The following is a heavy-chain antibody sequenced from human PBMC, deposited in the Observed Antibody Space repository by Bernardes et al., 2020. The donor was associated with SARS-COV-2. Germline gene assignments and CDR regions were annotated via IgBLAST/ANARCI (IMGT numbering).Heavy chain of an antibody. CDR3: AKSEIARDFYYFDY. CDR2: ITGSGGST. J-gene: IGHJ4*02. CDR1: GFTFSSYA. Sequence: GGSLRLSCAASGFTFSSYAMSWVRQAPGKGLEWVSSITGSGGSTYYSDSVKGRFTISRDNSKYTLFLQMSSLRAEDTALYYCAKSEIARDFYYFDYWGQGTLVSVSS. V-gene: IGHV3-23*01. D-gene: IGHD6-13*01.